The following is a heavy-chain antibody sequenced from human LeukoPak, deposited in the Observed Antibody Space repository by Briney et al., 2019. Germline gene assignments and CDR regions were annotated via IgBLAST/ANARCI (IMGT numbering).Heavy chain of an antibody. CDR2: ISSSGSTI. V-gene: IGHV3-48*03. D-gene: IGHD3-22*01. J-gene: IGHJ4*02. CDR3: ARGTMIVVVTPSGIDY. Sequence: PGGSLRLSCAASGFTFSNYEMNWVRQAPGKGLEWVSYISSSGSTIYYADSVKGRFTISIDNAKNSLYLQMNSLRAEDTAVYYCARGTMIVVVTPSGIDYWGQGTLVTVSS. CDR1: GFTFSNYE.